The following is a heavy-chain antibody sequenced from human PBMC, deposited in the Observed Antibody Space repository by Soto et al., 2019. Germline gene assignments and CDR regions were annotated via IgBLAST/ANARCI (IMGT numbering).Heavy chain of an antibody. CDR3: AKDFGINWYYFDC. CDR1: GFTFRSYG. J-gene: IGHJ4*02. V-gene: IGHV3-30*18. Sequence: QVQLVESGGGVVQPGRSLRLSCAASGFTFRSYGMHWVRQAPGKGLEWVTLISYDGSDKYYADSVKGRFTISRDNSKNMLYLQMNSLGAEDTAVYYCAKDFGINWYYFDCWGQGTLVTVSS. CDR2: ISYDGSDK. D-gene: IGHD1-1*01.